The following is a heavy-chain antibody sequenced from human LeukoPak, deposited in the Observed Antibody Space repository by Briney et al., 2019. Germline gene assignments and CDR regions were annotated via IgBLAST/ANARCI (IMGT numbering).Heavy chain of an antibody. CDR1: EFSVGSNY. CDR3: ARRENYDILTGYYTWFDP. CDR2: INSDGSST. V-gene: IGHV3-74*01. J-gene: IGHJ5*02. D-gene: IGHD3-9*01. Sequence: PGGSLRLSCAASEFSVGSNYMTWVRQAPGKGLVWVSRINSDGSSTSYADSVKGRFTISRDNAKNTLYLQMNSLRAEDTAVYYCARRENYDILTGYYTWFDPWGQGTLVTVSS.